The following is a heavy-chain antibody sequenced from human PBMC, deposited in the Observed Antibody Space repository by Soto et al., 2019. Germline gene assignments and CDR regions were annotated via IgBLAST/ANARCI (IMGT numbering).Heavy chain of an antibody. J-gene: IGHJ5*02. CDR3: AKDIRQGRSPDWFDP. CDR2: ISGSGGST. CDR1: GFTFSSYA. Sequence: GGSLRLSCAASGFTFSSYAMSWVCQAPGKGLEWVSAISGSGGSTYYADSVKGRFTISRDNSKNTLCLQMNSLRAEDTAVYYCAKDIRQGRSPDWFDPWGQGTLVTVSS. D-gene: IGHD3-3*02. V-gene: IGHV3-23*01.